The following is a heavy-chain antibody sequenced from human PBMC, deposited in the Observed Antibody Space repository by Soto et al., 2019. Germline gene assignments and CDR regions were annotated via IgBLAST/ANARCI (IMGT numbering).Heavy chain of an antibody. Sequence: QVQLQESGPGLVKPSQTLSLTCTVSGGSISTGGYYWTWIRQHPGKGLEWIGYIYYSGSTYYNPSIKSRVTISVDTSKNQFSLKLSSVTAADTAVYYCARGLSVTIFDNWGQGTLVTVSS. CDR1: GGSISTGGYY. J-gene: IGHJ4*02. CDR3: ARGLSVTIFDN. CDR2: IYYSGST. V-gene: IGHV4-31*03. D-gene: IGHD4-17*01.